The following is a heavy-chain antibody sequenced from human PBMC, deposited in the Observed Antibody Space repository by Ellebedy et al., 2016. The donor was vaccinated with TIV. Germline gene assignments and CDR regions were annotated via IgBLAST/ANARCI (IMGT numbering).Heavy chain of an antibody. V-gene: IGHV4-4*07. J-gene: IGHJ6*03. D-gene: IGHD1-1*01. CDR2: IFTSGSF. CDR1: GGSVSRYF. CDR3: ARVHCSITTCDYYYMDV. Sequence: SETLSLXXTVSGGSVSRYFWSWIRQPAGKGLEGIGRIFTSGSFNYNPSLMSRVTMSVVTSKNQISLRLNSVTTADTAVYYCARVHCSITTCDYYYMDVWGKGTTVTVSS.